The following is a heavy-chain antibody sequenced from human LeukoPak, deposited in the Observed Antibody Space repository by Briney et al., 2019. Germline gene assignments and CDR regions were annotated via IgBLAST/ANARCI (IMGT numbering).Heavy chain of an antibody. Sequence: GGSLRLSCAASGFTFSSYGMHWVRQAPGKGLEWVAVISYDGSNKYYADSVKGRFTISRDNSKNTLYLQMNSLRAEDTAVYYCAWELPDYWGQGTLVTVSS. V-gene: IGHV3-30*03. J-gene: IGHJ4*02. CDR2: ISYDGSNK. CDR3: AWELPDY. CDR1: GFTFSSYG. D-gene: IGHD1-26*01.